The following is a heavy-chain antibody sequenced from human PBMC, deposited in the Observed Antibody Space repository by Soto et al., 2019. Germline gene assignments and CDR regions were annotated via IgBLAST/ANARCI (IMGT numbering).Heavy chain of an antibody. CDR1: GFTLSSYG. CDR2: ISYDGSNK. V-gene: IGHV3-30*18. Sequence: GGSLRLSCAASGFTLSSYGMHWVRQAPGKGLEWVAVISYDGSNKYYADSVKGRFTIARDNSKNTLYLQRNSLRAEDTAVYYCAKDLDYGSGNPLTSYYGMDVWGQGTTVTVSS. J-gene: IGHJ6*02. CDR3: AKDLDYGSGNPLTSYYGMDV. D-gene: IGHD3-10*01.